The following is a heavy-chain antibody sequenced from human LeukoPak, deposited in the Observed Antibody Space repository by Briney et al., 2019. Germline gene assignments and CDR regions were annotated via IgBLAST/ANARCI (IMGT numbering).Heavy chain of an antibody. D-gene: IGHD3-22*01. J-gene: IGHJ4*02. CDR2: IYYSGST. CDR1: GGSISSYY. CDR3: ARTARGYYDSSGQYYFDY. Sequence: RPSETLSLTCTVSGGSISSYYWSWIRQPPGKGLEWIGYIYYSGSTNYNPSLKSRVTISVDTSKNQFSLKLSSVTAADTAVYYCARTARGYYDSSGQYYFDYWGQGTLVIVSS. V-gene: IGHV4-59*12.